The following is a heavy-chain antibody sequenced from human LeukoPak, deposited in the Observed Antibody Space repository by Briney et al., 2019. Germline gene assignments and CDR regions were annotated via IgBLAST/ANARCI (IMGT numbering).Heavy chain of an antibody. CDR1: GGTFSSYA. J-gene: IGHJ4*02. V-gene: IGHV1-69*05. D-gene: IGHD3-10*01. CDR2: IIPIFGTA. CDR3: ARIFDYGSGSYFGY. Sequence: SVKVSCKASGGTFSSYAISWVRQAPGQGLEWMEGIIPIFGTANYAQKFQGRVTITTDESASTAYMELSSLRSEDTAVYYCARIFDYGSGSYFGYWGQGTLVTVSS.